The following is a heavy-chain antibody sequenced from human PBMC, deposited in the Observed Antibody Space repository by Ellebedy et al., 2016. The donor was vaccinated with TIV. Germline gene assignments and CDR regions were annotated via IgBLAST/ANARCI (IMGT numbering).Heavy chain of an antibody. V-gene: IGHV3-21*06. Sequence: GESLKISXAAFGFSTYTLNWVRQAPGKGLEWVSSISSSTRYIYYADSVKGRFTISRDSAKTSLYLEMNSLRVEDTAVYYCARGGSGGTSVLWFLDVWGHGTTVTVSS. CDR2: ISSSTRYI. CDR3: ARGGSGGTSVLWFLDV. CDR1: GFSTYT. D-gene: IGHD2-21*01. J-gene: IGHJ6*02.